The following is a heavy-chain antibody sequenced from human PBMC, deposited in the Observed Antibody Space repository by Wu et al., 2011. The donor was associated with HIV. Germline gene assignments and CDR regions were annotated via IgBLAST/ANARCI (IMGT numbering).Heavy chain of an antibody. V-gene: IGHV1-2*02. CDR3: AGNWAGASNCLDP. D-gene: IGHD7-27*01. CDR1: GYTFTGYY. J-gene: IGHJ5*02. Sequence: QVQLVQSGAEVKKPGASVKVSCETSGYTFTGYYLHWVRQAPGQGLEWMGWINPNSGGXNYAQKFQGRVTMTRDTSINTAYMEVRGLRFDDTAMYYCAGNWAGASNCLDPWGQGTLVTVSS. CDR2: INPNSGGX.